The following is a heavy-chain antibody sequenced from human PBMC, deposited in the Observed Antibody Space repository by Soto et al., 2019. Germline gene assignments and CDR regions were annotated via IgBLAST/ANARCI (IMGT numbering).Heavy chain of an antibody. CDR2: ISASGGST. CDR3: AKRPLGSGYHLDY. CDR1: GFTFSNYV. J-gene: IGHJ4*02. V-gene: IGHV3-23*01. D-gene: IGHD5-12*01. Sequence: EVQLLDSGGGLVQPGGSLRLSCAASGFTFSNYVMNWVRQAPGKGLDWVSAISASGGSTYYADSVKGRFTISRDNSKNPLYRTMRSLGAQDTGVYYCAKRPLGSGYHLDYWGQGTLVTVSS.